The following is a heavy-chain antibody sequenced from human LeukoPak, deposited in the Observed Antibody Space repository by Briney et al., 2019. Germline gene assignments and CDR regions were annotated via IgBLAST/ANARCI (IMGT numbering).Heavy chain of an antibody. CDR3: ASLTYYYDSSGYLDY. D-gene: IGHD3-22*01. CDR1: GGTFSSYA. J-gene: IGHJ4*02. V-gene: IGHV1-69*04. Sequence: SVKVSCKASGGTFSSYAISWVRQAPGQGLEWMGRIIPILGIANYAQKFQGRVTITADKSTSTAYMELSSLRSEDTAVYYCASLTYYYDSSGYLDYWGQGTLVTVPS. CDR2: IIPILGIA.